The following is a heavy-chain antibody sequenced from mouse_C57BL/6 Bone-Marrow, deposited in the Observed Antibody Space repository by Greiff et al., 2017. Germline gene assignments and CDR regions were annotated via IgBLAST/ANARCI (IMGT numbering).Heavy chain of an antibody. CDR3: AIVTTVVATGAMDY. CDR1: GYTFTSYG. V-gene: IGHV1-81*01. D-gene: IGHD1-1*01. J-gene: IGHJ4*01. CDR2: IYPRSGNT. Sequence: QVQLQQSGAELARPGASVKLSCKASGYTFTSYGISWVKQRTGQGLEWIGEIYPRSGNTYYNEKFKGKATLTADKSSSTAYMGLRSLPSEDSAVYFCAIVTTVVATGAMDYWGQGTSVTVSS.